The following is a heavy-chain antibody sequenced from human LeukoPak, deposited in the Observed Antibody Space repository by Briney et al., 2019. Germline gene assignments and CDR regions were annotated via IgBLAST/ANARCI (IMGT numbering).Heavy chain of an antibody. CDR1: GGSINGGGYY. J-gene: IGHJ4*02. CDR2: IHPTGNL. CDR3: ARGADAHKVAY. D-gene: IGHD2-2*01. V-gene: IGHV4-31*11. Sequence: PSQTLSLTCAVAGGSINGGGYYWNWVRQHPGKGLEWIGCIHPTGNLYYNPSLTGRSTISVDPSKSHFSLNLTSVTAADTAVYYCARGADAHKVAYWSQGTLVTVSS.